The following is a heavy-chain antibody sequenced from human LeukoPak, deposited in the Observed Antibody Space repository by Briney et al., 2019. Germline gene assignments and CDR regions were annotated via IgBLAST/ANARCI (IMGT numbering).Heavy chain of an antibody. V-gene: IGHV4-39*07. J-gene: IGHJ5*02. D-gene: IGHD5-12*01. Sequence: SETLSLTCTVSGGSISSSSYYWGWIRQPPGKGLEWIGSIYYSGSTYYNPSLKSRVTISVDTSKSQFSLKLSSVTAADTAVYYCARGGMVVATMGWFDPWGQGTLVTVSS. CDR3: ARGGMVVATMGWFDP. CDR2: IYYSGST. CDR1: GGSISSSSYY.